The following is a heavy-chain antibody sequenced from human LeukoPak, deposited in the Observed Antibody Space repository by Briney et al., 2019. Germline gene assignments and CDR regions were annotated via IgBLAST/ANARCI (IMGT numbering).Heavy chain of an antibody. CDR3: ARDEGYYGSLDY. J-gene: IGHJ4*02. CDR1: GGSISSYY. CDR2: IYYSGST. Sequence: PSETLSLTCTVSGGSISSYYWSWIRQPPGKGLEWIGYIYYSGSTNYNPSLKSRVTISVDTSKNQFSLKLSSVTAADTAVYYCARDEGYYGSLDYWGQGTLVTVSS. D-gene: IGHD3-10*01. V-gene: IGHV4-59*01.